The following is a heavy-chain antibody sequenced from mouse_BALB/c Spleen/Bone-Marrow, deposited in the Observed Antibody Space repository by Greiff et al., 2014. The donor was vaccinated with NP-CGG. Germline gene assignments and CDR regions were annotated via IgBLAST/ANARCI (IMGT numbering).Heavy chain of an antibody. CDR2: IDPENGNT. Sequence: EVQLQESGAELVRPGALVKLSCKASGFNIKDYYMHWVKQRPEQGLEWIGWIDPENGNTIYDTKFQGKARITADTSSNTAYLQLSSLASEDTAVYYCAMITTYWGQGTTLTVSS. J-gene: IGHJ2*01. D-gene: IGHD2-4*01. CDR3: AMITTY. V-gene: IGHV14-1*02. CDR1: GFNIKDYY.